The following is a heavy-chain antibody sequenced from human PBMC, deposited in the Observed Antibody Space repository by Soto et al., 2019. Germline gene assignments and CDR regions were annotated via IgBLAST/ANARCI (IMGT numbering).Heavy chain of an antibody. J-gene: IGHJ1*01. V-gene: IGHV3-23*01. CDR3: AKDYGQWPRYFQH. D-gene: IGHD6-19*01. Sequence: GGSLRLSCAASGFTFSSYAMSWVRQAPGKGLEWVSAISGSGGSTYYADSVKGRFAISRDNSKNTLYLLMNSLRAEDTAVYYCAKDYGQWPRYFQHWGQGTLVTVSS. CDR1: GFTFSSYA. CDR2: ISGSGGST.